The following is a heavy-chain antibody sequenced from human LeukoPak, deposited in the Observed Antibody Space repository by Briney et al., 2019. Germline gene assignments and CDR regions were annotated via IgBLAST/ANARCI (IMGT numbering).Heavy chain of an antibody. D-gene: IGHD2-8*02. CDR3: RSGGATPGAFDN. V-gene: IGHV3-7*01. CDR1: GFSFRDYW. Sequence: GGSLRLSCAASGFSFRDYWMSWMRQAPGKGLEWVANIKYDGEEEYYVDSVKGRFTISRDNAKNSLYLQLNSLRVEDTAVYYCRSGGATPGAFDNWGQGTLVTASP. J-gene: IGHJ4*02. CDR2: IKYDGEEE.